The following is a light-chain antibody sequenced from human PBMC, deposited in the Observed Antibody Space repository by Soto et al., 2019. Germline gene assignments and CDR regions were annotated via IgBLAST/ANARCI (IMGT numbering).Light chain of an antibody. CDR3: QQYNSYLYT. CDR2: DAS. Sequence: DIQMTQSPSTLSASVGDRVTITCRAIQSISSWLAWYQQKPGKAPKLLIYDASSLESGVPSRFSGSGSGTEVTLTISSLQPDDFATYYCQQYNSYLYTFGQGTKLEIK. V-gene: IGKV1-5*01. J-gene: IGKJ2*01. CDR1: QSISSW.